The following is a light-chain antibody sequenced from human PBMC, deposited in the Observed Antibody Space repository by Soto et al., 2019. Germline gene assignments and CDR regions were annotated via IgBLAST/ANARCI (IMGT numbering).Light chain of an antibody. CDR1: QSVSNN. Sequence: EIVMTQSPATLSVSPGERATLSCRASQSVSNNLAWYHKKPGQAPRLLIYGASTRATGIPARFSGSGSGTEFTLTISSLHSEDFAVYYCQQYNNWWTVGQGTKVEIK. CDR3: QQYNNWWT. V-gene: IGKV3-15*01. J-gene: IGKJ1*01. CDR2: GAS.